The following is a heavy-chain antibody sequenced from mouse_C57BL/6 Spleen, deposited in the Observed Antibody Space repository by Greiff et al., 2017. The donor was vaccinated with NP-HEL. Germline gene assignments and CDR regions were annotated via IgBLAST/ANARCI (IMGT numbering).Heavy chain of an antibody. V-gene: IGHV1-52*01. CDR2: IDPSDSET. J-gene: IGHJ4*01. CDR3: ARGRGAMDY. Sequence: VQLQQSGAELVRPGSSVKLSCKASGYTFTSYWMHWVKQRPIQGLEWIGNIDPSDSETHYNQKFKDKATLTVDKSSSTAYMQLSSLTSEDSAVYYCARGRGAMDYLGQGTSVTVSS. CDR1: GYTFTSYW.